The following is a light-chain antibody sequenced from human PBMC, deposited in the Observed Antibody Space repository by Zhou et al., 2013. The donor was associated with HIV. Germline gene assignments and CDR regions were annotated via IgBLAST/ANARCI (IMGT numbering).Light chain of an antibody. Sequence: IQMTQSPSSLSASVGDRVTITCRASQAISNSLAWYQQKAGKAPKLLVYGAFRLESGVPSRFSGSGSGTDYTLTISSLQPEDFATYYCQQYYSTPRTFGQGTKVDIK. CDR2: GAF. V-gene: IGKV1-NL1*01. J-gene: IGKJ1*01. CDR3: QQYYSTPRT. CDR1: QAISNS.